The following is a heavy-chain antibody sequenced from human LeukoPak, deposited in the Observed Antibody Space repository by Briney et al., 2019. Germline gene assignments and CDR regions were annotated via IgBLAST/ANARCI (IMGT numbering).Heavy chain of an antibody. D-gene: IGHD5-18*01. CDR3: ARATVPLREIQLWLPADY. CDR1: GYIFTSYG. Sequence: ASVKVSCKASGYIFTSYGISWVRQAPGQGLEWMGWISAYNGNTNYAQKLQGRVTMTTDTSTSTAYMELRSLRSDDTAVYYCARATVPLREIQLWLPADYWGQGTLVTVSS. CDR2: ISAYNGNT. V-gene: IGHV1-18*01. J-gene: IGHJ4*02.